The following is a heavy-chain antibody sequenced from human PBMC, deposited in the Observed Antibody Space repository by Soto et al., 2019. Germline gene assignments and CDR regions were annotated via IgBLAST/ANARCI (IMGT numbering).Heavy chain of an antibody. J-gene: IGHJ4*02. V-gene: IGHV3-23*01. Sequence: EVQLLESGGGLVQPGGSLRLSCEASGFTFSSYAMSWVRQAPGKGLEWVSAISGSGGSTYYADSVKGRFTISRDNSKNTLYLQMNSLRAEDTAVYYCAKDRLDCGGDCYHFDYWGQGPLVTVSS. CDR3: AKDRLDCGGDCYHFDY. CDR2: ISGSGGST. D-gene: IGHD2-21*01. CDR1: GFTFSSYA.